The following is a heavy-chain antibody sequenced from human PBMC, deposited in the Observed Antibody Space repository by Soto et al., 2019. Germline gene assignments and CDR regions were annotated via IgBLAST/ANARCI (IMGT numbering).Heavy chain of an antibody. Sequence: ASVKVSCKASGYTFTSYYMHWVRQAPGQGLEWMGIINPSGGSTSYADSVKGRFTISRDNSKNTLYLQMNSLRAEDTAVYYCARVGVGSTSYYYYGMDVWGQGTTVTVSS. CDR2: INPSGGST. J-gene: IGHJ6*02. D-gene: IGHD2-2*01. V-gene: IGHV1-46*04. CDR3: ARVGVGSTSYYYYGMDV. CDR1: GYTFTSYY.